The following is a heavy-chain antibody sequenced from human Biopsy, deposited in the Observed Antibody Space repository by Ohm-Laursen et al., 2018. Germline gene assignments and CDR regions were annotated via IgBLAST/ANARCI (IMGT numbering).Heavy chain of an antibody. CDR1: GFIFSTYT. Sequence: SLRLSCSASGFIFSTYTMNWVRQAPGEGLEWVSSISSRSSDIYYADSVKGRFTISRDSSKNTLYLQMNSLRVEDTAVYYCARGPSGVATIGRGQGTLVTVS. D-gene: IGHD5-24*01. CDR2: ISSRSSDI. CDR3: ARGPSGVATIG. J-gene: IGHJ4*02. V-gene: IGHV3-21*01.